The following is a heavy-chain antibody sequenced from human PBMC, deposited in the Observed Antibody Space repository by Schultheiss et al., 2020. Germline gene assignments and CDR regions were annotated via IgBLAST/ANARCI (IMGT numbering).Heavy chain of an antibody. V-gene: IGHV4-59*12. J-gene: IGHJ5*02. CDR3: ARGAGRQQLIKRPRFDP. CDR1: TGSISNYS. D-gene: IGHD6-13*01. CDR2: VSYSS. Sequence: SETLSLTCSVSTGSISNYSWNWIRQPPGKRLECIGDVSYSSSLKSRVSISVDTSKNQFSLKLSSVTAADTAVYYCARGAGRQQLIKRPRFDPWGQGTLVTVSS.